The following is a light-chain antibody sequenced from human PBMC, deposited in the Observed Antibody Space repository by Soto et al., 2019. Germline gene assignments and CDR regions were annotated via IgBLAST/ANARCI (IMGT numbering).Light chain of an antibody. CDR2: AAS. CDR1: QSISSY. J-gene: IGKJ4*01. Sequence: DIQMTQSPSSLSASVGDRVTITCRASQSISSYLNWYQHKPGKAPKLLIYAASSFQSGVPSRFSGSESGTDFTLTISSLQPEDFATYYCQRTYSAPLTFGGGTKVDIK. V-gene: IGKV1-39*01. CDR3: QRTYSAPLT.